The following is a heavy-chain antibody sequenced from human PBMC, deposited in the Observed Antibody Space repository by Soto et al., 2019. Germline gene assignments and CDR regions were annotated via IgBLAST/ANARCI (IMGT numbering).Heavy chain of an antibody. D-gene: IGHD3-10*01. CDR1: GYTFTSYD. V-gene: IGHV1-8*01. CDR2: INPNSGNT. Sequence: QVQLVQSGAEVKKPGASVRVSCKASGYTFTSYDINWVRQATGKGLEWMGWINPNSGNTGYAQNFQSRVTMTRDTSISTVYMELSSLRSEDTAVYYCARVPAYGSGSYYDYWGQGTLVTVSS. J-gene: IGHJ4*02. CDR3: ARVPAYGSGSYYDY.